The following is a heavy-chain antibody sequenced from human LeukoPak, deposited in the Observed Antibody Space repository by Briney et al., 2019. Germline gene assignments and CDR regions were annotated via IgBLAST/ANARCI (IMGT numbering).Heavy chain of an antibody. CDR3: ATSVTGYSSPFYY. V-gene: IGHV3-30*02. Sequence: GGSLSLSCAACGFNFNSYDMQWARHFTGRGREWVTFIRYDGSEKYYVDSVEGRFTISRDNSKNTLYRRMNSLRAEDTAVYYCATSVTGYSSPFYYWGQGTLVTVSP. CDR2: IRYDGSEK. J-gene: IGHJ4*02. D-gene: IGHD6-13*01. CDR1: GFNFNSYD.